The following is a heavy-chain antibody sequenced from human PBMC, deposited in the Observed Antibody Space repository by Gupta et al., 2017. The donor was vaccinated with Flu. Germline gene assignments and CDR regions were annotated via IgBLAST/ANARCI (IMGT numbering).Heavy chain of an antibody. Sequence: EVQLLESGGGLAPPGGSLRLSCAASAFPFSDYGMSWVRQAPGKGLEWVAGISGGGDTTYYADSVKGRFTSSRDNAENTLSLQMNSLRAEDTAVYYWAKGDYGGDSLFYFDYWGQGTLVTVSS. CDR3: AKGDYGGDSLFYFDY. J-gene: IGHJ4*02. D-gene: IGHD4-23*01. CDR1: AFPFSDYG. CDR2: ISGGGDTT. V-gene: IGHV3-23*01.